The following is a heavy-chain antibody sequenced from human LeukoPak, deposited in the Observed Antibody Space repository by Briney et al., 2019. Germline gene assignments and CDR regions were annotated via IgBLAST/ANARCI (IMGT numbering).Heavy chain of an antibody. J-gene: IGHJ4*02. V-gene: IGHV3-33*01. D-gene: IGHD3-3*01. CDR1: GFRFSNYG. CDR3: AREATGTGVDDY. CDR2: IWFDGSNS. Sequence: PGGSLRLSCAAFGFRFSNYGMQWVRQAPGKGLEWVAIIWFDGSNSYHADSVEGRFTISRDNSKNTLYLQMNSLRAEDTAVYYCAREATGTGVDDYWGQGTLVTVSS.